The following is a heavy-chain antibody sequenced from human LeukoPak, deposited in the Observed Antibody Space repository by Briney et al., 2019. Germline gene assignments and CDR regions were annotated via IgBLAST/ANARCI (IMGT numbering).Heavy chain of an antibody. CDR2: IYYSGST. CDR1: GVSISSYY. D-gene: IGHD1-26*01. CDR3: ARSELRSHYYYGMDV. J-gene: IGHJ6*02. V-gene: IGHV4-59*08. Sequence: SETLSLTCTVSGVSISSYYWSWIRQPPGKGLEWIGYIYYSGSTNYNPSLKSRVTISVDTSKNQFSLKLSSVTAVDTAVYYCARSELRSHYYYGMDVWGQGTTVTVSS.